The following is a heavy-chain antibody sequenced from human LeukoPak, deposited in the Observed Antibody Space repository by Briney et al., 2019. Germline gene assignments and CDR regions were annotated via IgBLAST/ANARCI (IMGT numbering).Heavy chain of an antibody. D-gene: IGHD3-22*01. J-gene: IGHJ4*02. CDR2: INHSGST. CDR3: ARGRDYYDSSGSPLDY. CDR1: GGSFSGYY. Sequence: SETLSLTCAVYGGSFSGYYWSWIRQPPGKGLEWIGEINHSGSTNYNPSLKSRVTISVDTSKNQFSLKLTSVTAADTAVYYCARGRDYYDSSGSPLDYWGQGTLVTVSS. V-gene: IGHV4-34*01.